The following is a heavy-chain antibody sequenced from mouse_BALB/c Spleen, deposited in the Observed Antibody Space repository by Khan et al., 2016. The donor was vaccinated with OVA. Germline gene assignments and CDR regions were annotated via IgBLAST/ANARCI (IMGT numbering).Heavy chain of an antibody. D-gene: IGHD2-1*01. J-gene: IGHJ3*01. CDR1: GFNIKDTY. Sequence: VQLQQSGAELVKPGASVKLSCSASGFNIKDTYIHWMKQRPEQGLEWIGRIDPPNDDSKYGPKFQAKATLTADTSSNTAYLQLSSLTSEDTAVYYCATLYGNPIACWGQGTLVSVSA. CDR2: IDPPNDDS. CDR3: ATLYGNPIAC. V-gene: IGHV14-3*02.